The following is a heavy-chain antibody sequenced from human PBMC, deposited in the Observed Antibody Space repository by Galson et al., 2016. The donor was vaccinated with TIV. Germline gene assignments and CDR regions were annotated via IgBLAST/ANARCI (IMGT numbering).Heavy chain of an antibody. CDR3: ARGRVDLLAVPAARPGYYFDF. CDR2: ISPDSGDT. CDR1: GYTFTDTY. D-gene: IGHD2-2*01. V-gene: IGHV1-2*02. Sequence: SVKVSCKASGYTFTDTYIHWVRQAPGQGPQWMGWISPDSGDTDYAQKFQGRVTITRATSTTTAYMELSGPRCDSTALFYGARGRVDLLAVPAARPGYYFDFWGPGTLVTVSS. J-gene: IGHJ4*02.